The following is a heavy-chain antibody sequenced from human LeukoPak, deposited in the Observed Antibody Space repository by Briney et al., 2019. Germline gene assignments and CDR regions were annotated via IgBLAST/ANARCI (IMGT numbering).Heavy chain of an antibody. CDR2: ISTTGGTT. V-gene: IGHV3-23*01. CDR3: ARDDSDCSGGSCYSGRIDY. D-gene: IGHD2-15*01. J-gene: IGHJ4*02. CDR1: GLTFSSYG. Sequence: GGSLRLSCAASGLTFSSYGMSWVRQAPGRGLEWVSAISTTGGTTYYADSVRGRFTISRDNSRNTLYLQMNSLRAEDTAVYYCARDDSDCSGGSCYSGRIDYWGQGTLVTVSS.